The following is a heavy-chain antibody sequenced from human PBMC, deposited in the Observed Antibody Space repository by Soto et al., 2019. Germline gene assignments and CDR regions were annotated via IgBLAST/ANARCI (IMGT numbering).Heavy chain of an antibody. Sequence: ASVKVSCKASGYTFSSYGISWVRQAPGQGLEWMGGISPDNGKTNYAQRVQGRVTMTTDTSTNTAYMELSSLRSEDTAVYYCARFMTAAGHDYWGQGTLVTVSS. D-gene: IGHD6-13*01. CDR2: ISPDNGKT. CDR3: ARFMTAAGHDY. CDR1: GYTFSSYG. V-gene: IGHV1-18*01. J-gene: IGHJ4*02.